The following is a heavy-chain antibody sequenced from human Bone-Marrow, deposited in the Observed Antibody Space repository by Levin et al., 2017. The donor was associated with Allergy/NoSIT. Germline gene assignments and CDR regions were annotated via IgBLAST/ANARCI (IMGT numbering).Heavy chain of an antibody. CDR2: IYPGDSDT. J-gene: IGHJ3*01. D-gene: IGHD3-10*01. CDR1: GYSFKTYW. Sequence: NLGESLKISCQASGYSFKTYWIGWVRQMPGKGLEWMGVIYPGDSDTRYSPSLLGQVTISADTSITTAYLQWSSLKASDTGMYFCARERGENLYGSVNFFDAFDLWGQGTKVIVSS. CDR3: ARERGENLYGSVNFFDAFDL. V-gene: IGHV5-51*01.